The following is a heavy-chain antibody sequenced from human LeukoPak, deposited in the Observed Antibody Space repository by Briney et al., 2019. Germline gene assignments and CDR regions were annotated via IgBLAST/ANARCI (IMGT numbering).Heavy chain of an antibody. CDR2: IYSGGST. D-gene: IGHD2-2*01. CDR1: GFTVSSNY. J-gene: IGHJ4*02. CDR3: AREPVPAATGDY. V-gene: IGHV3-66*01. Sequence: TEGSLRLSCAASGFTVSSNYMSWVRQAPGKGLEWVSVIYSGGSTYYADSVKGRFTISRDNSKNTLYLQMNSLRAEDTAVYYCAREPVPAATGDYWGQGTLVTVSS.